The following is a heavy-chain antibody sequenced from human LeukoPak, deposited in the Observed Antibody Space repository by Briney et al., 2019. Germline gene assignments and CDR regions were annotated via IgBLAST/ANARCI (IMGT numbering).Heavy chain of an antibody. D-gene: IGHD3-3*01. V-gene: IGHV3-15*01. Sequence: GGSLRLSCAASGFTFSNAWMSWVRQAPGKGLEWVGRIKSKTDGGTTDYAAPVKGRLTISRDDSKNTLYLQMNSLKTEDTAVYYCTTDTRREHYDFWSGYYLWYFDYWGQGTLVTVSS. CDR1: GFTFSNAW. CDR2: IKSKTDGGTT. J-gene: IGHJ4*02. CDR3: TTDTRREHYDFWSGYYLWYFDY.